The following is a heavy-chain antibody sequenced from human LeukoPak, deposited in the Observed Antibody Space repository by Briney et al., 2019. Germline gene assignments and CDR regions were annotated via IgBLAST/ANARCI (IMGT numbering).Heavy chain of an antibody. V-gene: IGHV4-39*07. CDR1: GGSISSNTYF. D-gene: IGHD5-24*01. CDR3: ARDKMGWLQSNWFDP. J-gene: IGHJ5*02. CDR2: TYYSGSI. Sequence: WETLSLTCNVSGGSISSNTYFWGWIRHPPVKGLEWTGSTYYSGSIYYNPSLKSRVTTSVDTFKNQFSLKLGSVTAADTAVYYCARDKMGWLQSNWFDPWGQGTLVTVSS.